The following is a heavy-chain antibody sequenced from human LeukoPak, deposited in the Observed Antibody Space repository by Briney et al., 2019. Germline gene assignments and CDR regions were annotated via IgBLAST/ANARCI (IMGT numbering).Heavy chain of an antibody. CDR1: GFTFDDFA. V-gene: IGHV3-9*03. J-gene: IGHJ4*02. CDR2: ISWNSGSI. CDR3: AKAGYGGDNFDY. Sequence: GGSLRLSCAASGFTFDDFAMHWVRQAPGKGLEWVSGISWNSGSIGYADSVKGRLTISRDNAKNSLFLQMNSLRPEDMALYYCAKAGYGGDNFDYWGQGTLVTVSS. D-gene: IGHD2-21*02.